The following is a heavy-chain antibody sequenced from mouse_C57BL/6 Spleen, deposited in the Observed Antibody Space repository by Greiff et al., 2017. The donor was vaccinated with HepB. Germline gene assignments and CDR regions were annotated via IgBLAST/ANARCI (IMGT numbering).Heavy chain of an antibody. J-gene: IGHJ2*01. CDR1: GYTFTSYG. V-gene: IGHV1-81*01. CDR2: IYPRSGNT. Sequence: QVQLQQSGAELARPGASVKLSCKASGYTFTSYGISWVKQRTGQGLEWIGEIYPRSGNTYYNEKFKGKATLTADKSSSTAYMELRSLTSEDSAVYFCARRQLRLRGDYWGQGTTLTVSS. D-gene: IGHD3-2*02. CDR3: ARRQLRLRGDY.